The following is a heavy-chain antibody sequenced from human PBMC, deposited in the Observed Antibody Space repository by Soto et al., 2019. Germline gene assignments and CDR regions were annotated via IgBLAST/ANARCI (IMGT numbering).Heavy chain of an antibody. CDR2: IYPGDSDT. D-gene: IGHD2-21*02. V-gene: IGHV5-51*01. J-gene: IGHJ6*02. CDR3: ATTLLAYCGGDCYSPVNYGMDV. Sequence: PGESLKISCKGSGYSFTSYWIGWVRQMPGKGLEWMGIIYPGDSDTRYSPSFQGQVTISADKSISTAYLQWSSLKASDTAMYYCATTLLAYCGGDCYSPVNYGMDVLAQGTTVTVS. CDR1: GYSFTSYW.